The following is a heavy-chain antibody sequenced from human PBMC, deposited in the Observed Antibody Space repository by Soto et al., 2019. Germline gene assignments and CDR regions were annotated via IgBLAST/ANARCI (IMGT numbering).Heavy chain of an antibody. CDR1: GGSISSGTYY. J-gene: IGHJ4*02. CDR2: MYYSGFT. D-gene: IGHD2-15*01. V-gene: IGHV4-39*01. Sequence: SETLSLTCTVTGGSISSGTYYWDWIRQPPGKGLEWIGSMYYSGFTYYNPSLKSRVTISVDTSKNQFSLRLSSVTAADTAVYYCARRVYGGTYPAHFDYWGQGTLVTVSS. CDR3: ARRVYGGTYPAHFDY.